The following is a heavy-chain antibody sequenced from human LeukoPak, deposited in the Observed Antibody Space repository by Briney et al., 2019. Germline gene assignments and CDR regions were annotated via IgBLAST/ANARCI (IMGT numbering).Heavy chain of an antibody. CDR2: IYPGDSDT. Sequence: GESLKISCKGSGYSFTSYWIGWVRQMPGKGLEWMGIIYPGDSDTRYSPSFQGQVTISADKSISTAYLQWSSLKASDTAMYYCARSRNDYGDYVRAFDIWGQGTMVTVSS. CDR3: ARSRNDYGDYVRAFDI. J-gene: IGHJ3*02. V-gene: IGHV5-51*01. CDR1: GYSFTSYW. D-gene: IGHD4-17*01.